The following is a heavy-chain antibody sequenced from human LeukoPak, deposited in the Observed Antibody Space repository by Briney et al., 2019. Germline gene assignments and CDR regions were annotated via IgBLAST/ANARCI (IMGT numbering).Heavy chain of an antibody. D-gene: IGHD6-19*01. CDR3: ATVAVAGKIDY. J-gene: IGHJ4*02. CDR1: GFAFSSYS. CDR2: ISSSSSYI. Sequence: GGSLRLSCAASGFAFSSYSMNWVRQAPGKGLEWVSSISSSSSYIYYADSVKGRFTISRDNAKNSLYLQMNSLRAEDTAVYYCATVAVAGKIDYWGQGTLVTVSS. V-gene: IGHV3-21*01.